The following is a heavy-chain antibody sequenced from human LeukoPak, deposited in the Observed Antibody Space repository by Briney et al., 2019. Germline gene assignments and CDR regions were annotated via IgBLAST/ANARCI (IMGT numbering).Heavy chain of an antibody. CDR3: ARNYYDSSGYWTPFDY. Sequence: PSETLSLTCTVSGGSISSSSYYWGWIRQPPGKGLEWIGSIYYSGSTYYNPSLKSRVTISVDTSKNQFSLKLSSVTAAGTAVYYCARNYYDSSGYWTPFDYWGQGTLVTVSS. D-gene: IGHD3-22*01. CDR2: IYYSGST. J-gene: IGHJ4*02. CDR1: GGSISSSSYY. V-gene: IGHV4-39*01.